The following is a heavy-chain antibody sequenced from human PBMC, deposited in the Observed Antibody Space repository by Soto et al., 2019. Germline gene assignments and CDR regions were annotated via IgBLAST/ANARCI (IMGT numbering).Heavy chain of an antibody. Sequence: EVQLLESGGGLVQPGGSLRLSCAASGFTFSSYVMSWVRQAPGKGLEWVSSITGSAGSTYYADSVKGRFTISRDNSKNTLYLQMNSLRAEDTAVYYCAKDRNRWLRFDLGYWGQGTLATVSS. D-gene: IGHD5-12*01. CDR2: ITGSAGST. V-gene: IGHV3-23*01. CDR3: AKDRNRWLRFDLGY. CDR1: GFTFSSYV. J-gene: IGHJ4*02.